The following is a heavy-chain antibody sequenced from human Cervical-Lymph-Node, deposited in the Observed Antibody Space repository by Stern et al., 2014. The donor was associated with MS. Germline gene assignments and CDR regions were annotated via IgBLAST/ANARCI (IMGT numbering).Heavy chain of an antibody. V-gene: IGHV4-31*03. CDR2: IYYTGKT. CDR1: GGSITSGGHI. CDR3: ARATQRGRDAFDI. Sequence: QVQLQESGPGLVKPSETLSLTCTVSGGSITSGGHIWTWIRQVPGKGLEWIGNIYYTGKTYYNLSRKSRVTISVDTSQNHFSLKLRSGTAADTAVYYCARATQRGRDAFDIWGQGTMVIVSS. J-gene: IGHJ3*02. D-gene: IGHD1-1*01.